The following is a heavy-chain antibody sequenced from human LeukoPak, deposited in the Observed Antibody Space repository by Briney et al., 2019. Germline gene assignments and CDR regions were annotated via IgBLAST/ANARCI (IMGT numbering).Heavy chain of an antibody. D-gene: IGHD6-25*01. CDR3: ARYQGGGWDV. J-gene: IGHJ6*02. CDR2: IKQDGGEK. CDR1: GFTFTTYW. V-gene: IGHV3-7*01. Sequence: GSLRLSCAASGFTFTTYWMSWVRQSPVKGLEWVANIKQDGGEKYYVDAVEGRFTISRDNVKNSLYLQMNSLRAEDSAVYYCARYQGGGWDVWGQGTTVTVSS.